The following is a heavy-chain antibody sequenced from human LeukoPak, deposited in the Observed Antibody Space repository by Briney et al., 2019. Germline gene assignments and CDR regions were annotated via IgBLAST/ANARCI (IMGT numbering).Heavy chain of an antibody. CDR3: ARLRASTIFGVITSYGMDV. Sequence: ASVKVSCKASGYTFTVSYMHWVRQAPGQGLEWMGWINPISGGTGYAQKFQGRVTMTRDTSISTAYMELSRLTSYDTAVYYCARLRASTIFGVITSYGMDVWGQGTTVTVSS. J-gene: IGHJ6*02. V-gene: IGHV1-2*02. D-gene: IGHD3-3*01. CDR1: GYTFTVSY. CDR2: INPISGGT.